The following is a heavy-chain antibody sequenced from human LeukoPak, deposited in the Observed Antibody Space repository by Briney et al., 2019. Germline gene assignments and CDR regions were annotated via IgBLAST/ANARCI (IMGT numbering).Heavy chain of an antibody. Sequence: GGSLRLSCAASGVTLSSYAMSCVRQAPGKGLEWVSAVSASGGTTYYADSVKGRFTISRDNSKNTLHLQMNSLRAGDTAVYHCAKHPREYHSSSSCPHWLDPWGQGTLVTVSS. CDR3: AKHPREYHSSSSCPHWLDP. CDR2: VSASGGTT. CDR1: GVTLSSYA. D-gene: IGHD2-2*01. J-gene: IGHJ5*02. V-gene: IGHV3-23*01.